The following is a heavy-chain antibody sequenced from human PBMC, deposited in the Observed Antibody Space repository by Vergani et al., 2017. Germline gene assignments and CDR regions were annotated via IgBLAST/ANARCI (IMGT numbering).Heavy chain of an antibody. D-gene: IGHD6-19*01. CDR3: ARHSTVEWLVKLGWIDP. CDR2: IYYSGRT. V-gene: IGHV4-39*01. Sequence: QLQLQESGPGLVKPSATLSLTCSVSGASIRSSNYYWGWIRQPPGKGLEWIASIYYSGRTYYNPSLKSRVTISVDTSTKQFSLKLSSVTAADTAVYFCARHSTVEWLVKLGWIDPWGQGILVTVSS. CDR1: GASIRSSNYY. J-gene: IGHJ5*02.